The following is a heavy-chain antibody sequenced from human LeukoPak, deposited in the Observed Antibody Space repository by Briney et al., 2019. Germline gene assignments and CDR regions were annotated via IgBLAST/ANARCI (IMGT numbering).Heavy chain of an antibody. CDR3: ARYSSARRTFFDH. Sequence: SETLSLTCTVSGGSIRNYYWSWLRQPPGKRLEWLGYIYYSGSTNYNPSLKSRLTISVDTSKNQFSLNLGSMTAADTAVYYCARYSSARRTFFDHWGQGTLVTVSS. CDR1: GGSIRNYY. J-gene: IGHJ4*02. CDR2: IYYSGST. V-gene: IGHV4-59*01. D-gene: IGHD6-19*01.